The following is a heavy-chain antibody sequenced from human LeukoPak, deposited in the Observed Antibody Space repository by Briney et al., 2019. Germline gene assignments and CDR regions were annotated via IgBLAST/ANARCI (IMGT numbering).Heavy chain of an antibody. J-gene: IGHJ4*02. CDR3: ARKDGDY. CDR1: GASTSAFH. V-gene: IGHV4-4*07. Sequence: SETLSLTCTVSGASTSAFHWTWFRQPAGKGLEWIGLIYSSGSTLFNPSLKSRVAMSVDLTKNQLSLKLTSVTAADTAMYYCARKDGDYWGRGTLVTVSS. CDR2: IYSSGST.